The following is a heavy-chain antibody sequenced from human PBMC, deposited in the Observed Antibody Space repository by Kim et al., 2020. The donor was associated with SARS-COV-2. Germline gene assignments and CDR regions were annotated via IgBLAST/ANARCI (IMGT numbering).Heavy chain of an antibody. D-gene: IGHD3-22*01. Sequence: GGSLRLSCAASGFILVGFPLSWVRQVPGKGLEWVCGINYNGDPTLSADSVKVRGTVSIYKAENSQFVHMDMLRVEDKAIYYCESGNDSVGQWVLCDFDY. CDR3: ESGNDSVGQWVLCDFDY. CDR2: INYNGDPT. CDR1: GFILVGFP. J-gene: IGHJ4*01. V-gene: IGHV3-20*04.